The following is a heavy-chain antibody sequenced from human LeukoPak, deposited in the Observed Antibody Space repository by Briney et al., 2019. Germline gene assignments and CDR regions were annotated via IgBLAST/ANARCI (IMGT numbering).Heavy chain of an antibody. V-gene: IGHV3-21*01. J-gene: IGHJ4*02. CDR1: GFTFSSYS. Sequence: GGSLRLSCAASGFTFSSYSMNWVRQAPGKGLEWVSSISSSSSYIYYADSVKGRFTISRDNAKNSLYLQMNSLRAEDTAVYYCARAGWELLPPYFDYWGQGTLVTVSS. D-gene: IGHD1-26*01. CDR3: ARAGWELLPPYFDY. CDR2: ISSSSSYI.